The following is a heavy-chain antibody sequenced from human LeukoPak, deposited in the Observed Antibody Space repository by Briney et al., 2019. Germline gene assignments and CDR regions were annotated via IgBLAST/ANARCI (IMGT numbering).Heavy chain of an antibody. Sequence: GGSLSLSCAASGFTFSSYAMSWVRQAPGKGLEWVSAISGSGGSTYYADSVKGRFTISRDNSKNTLYLQMNSLRAEDTAVYYCAKDRKSVRFLEWLSVDYWGQGTLVTVSS. V-gene: IGHV3-23*01. CDR1: GFTFSSYA. D-gene: IGHD3-3*01. CDR3: AKDRKSVRFLEWLSVDY. CDR2: ISGSGGST. J-gene: IGHJ4*02.